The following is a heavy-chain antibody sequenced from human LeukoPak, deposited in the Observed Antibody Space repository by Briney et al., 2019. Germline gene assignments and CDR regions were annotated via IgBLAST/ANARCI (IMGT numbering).Heavy chain of an antibody. CDR3: AKNDHATTGPFDF. Sequence: GGSLRLSCAASGFTFDDYAMHWVRQTPGKGLEWVSSISWNSGDTDYADSVKGRFTISRDNAKNALYLQMNSLRAEDTALYYCAKNDHATTGPFDFWGQGTRVTVSS. CDR1: GFTFDDYA. J-gene: IGHJ3*01. V-gene: IGHV3-9*01. CDR2: ISWNSGDT. D-gene: IGHD1-1*01.